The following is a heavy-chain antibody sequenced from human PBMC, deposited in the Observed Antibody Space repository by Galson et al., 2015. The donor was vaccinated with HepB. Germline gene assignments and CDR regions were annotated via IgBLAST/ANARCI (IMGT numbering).Heavy chain of an antibody. J-gene: IGHJ4*02. CDR1: GFTFSSYA. Sequence: SLRLSCAASGFTFSSYAMSWVRQAPGKGLEWVSIISGSGGSTYYADSVKGRFTISRDNSKSTVYLQMNSLRGEDTAVYYCAKDFAMVRGDENNYFDYWGQGTLVTVSS. CDR3: AKDFAMVRGDENNYFDY. V-gene: IGHV3-23*01. D-gene: IGHD3-10*01. CDR2: ISGSGGST.